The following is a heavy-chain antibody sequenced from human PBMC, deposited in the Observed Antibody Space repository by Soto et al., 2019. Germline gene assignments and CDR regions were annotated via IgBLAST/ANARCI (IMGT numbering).Heavy chain of an antibody. D-gene: IGHD3-16*01. Sequence: EVQLVESGGGLVQPGGSLRLSCTASGFTFSDSWMTWVRQAPGKGLEWVARIKPDESEKKYADSVKGRFSISRDNAEKTLYLQMDSLRPEDTAFYYCVKDVDQGGAGYWGQGTLVTVSS. CDR3: VKDVDQGGAGY. V-gene: IGHV3-7*03. J-gene: IGHJ4*02. CDR1: GFTFSDSW. CDR2: IKPDESEK.